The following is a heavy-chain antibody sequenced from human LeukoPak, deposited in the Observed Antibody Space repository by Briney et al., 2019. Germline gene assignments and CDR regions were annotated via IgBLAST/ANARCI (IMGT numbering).Heavy chain of an antibody. Sequence: SETLSLTCTVSGGSISTYYWNWIRQPPGKGLEWIGYIYSSGSTNYNPSLKSRVTISVDTSKNQFSLKLSSVTAADTAVYYCARAEVLPDFYDTSGGFDYWGQGTLVTVSS. V-gene: IGHV4-59*01. CDR1: GGSISTYY. CDR2: IYSSGST. CDR3: ARAEVLPDFYDTSGGFDY. D-gene: IGHD3-22*01. J-gene: IGHJ4*02.